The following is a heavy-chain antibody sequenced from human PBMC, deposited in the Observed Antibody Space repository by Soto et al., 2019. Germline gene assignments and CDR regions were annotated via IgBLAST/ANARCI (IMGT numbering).Heavy chain of an antibody. J-gene: IGHJ5*02. V-gene: IGHV1-8*01. CDR2: MNPNSGNT. Sequence: QVQLVQSGAEVKKPGASVKVSCKASGYTFTSYDIHWVRQATGQGLEWMGWMNPNSGNTGYAQKFQGRVTMTRNTSISTAYMDLSSLRSEDTAVYYCARGGEDCSGGSCYLWFDPWGQGTLVTVSS. CDR3: ARGGEDCSGGSCYLWFDP. D-gene: IGHD2-15*01. CDR1: GYTFTSYD.